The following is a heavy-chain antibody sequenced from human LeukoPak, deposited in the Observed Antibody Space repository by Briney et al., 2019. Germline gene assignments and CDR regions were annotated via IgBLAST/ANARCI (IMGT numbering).Heavy chain of an antibody. D-gene: IGHD2-15*01. CDR2: IYYSGST. J-gene: IGHJ5*02. Sequence: SETLSLTCTVSGGSISSSSYYWGWIRQPPGKGLEWIGSIYYSGSTYYNPSLKSRVTISVDTSKNQFSLKLSSVTAADTAVYYCARDLTRLSHAWWYNWFDPWGQGTLVTVSS. V-gene: IGHV4-39*07. CDR1: GGSISSSSYY. CDR3: ARDLTRLSHAWWYNWFDP.